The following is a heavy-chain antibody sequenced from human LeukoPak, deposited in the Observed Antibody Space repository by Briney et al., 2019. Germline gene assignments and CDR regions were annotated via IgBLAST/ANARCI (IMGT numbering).Heavy chain of an antibody. Sequence: GGSLRLSCAASGFAFSKYWMLWVRQAPGKGLESVSRINTDGTVTTYADSVKGRFTVSRDNADNTMSLQMNSVRDEDTAVYYCATKQWLAPPPDSWGQGTPVTVSS. D-gene: IGHD6-19*01. J-gene: IGHJ4*02. V-gene: IGHV3-74*01. CDR2: INTDGTVT. CDR1: GFAFSKYW. CDR3: ATKQWLAPPPDS.